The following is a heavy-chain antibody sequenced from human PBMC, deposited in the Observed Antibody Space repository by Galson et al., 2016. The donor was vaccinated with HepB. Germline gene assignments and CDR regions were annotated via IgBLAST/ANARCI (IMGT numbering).Heavy chain of an antibody. CDR1: GFSLSTTGVG. Sequence: PALVKPTQTLTLTCTFSGFSLSTTGVGGGWIRQPPGKALEWLALKYWDDDKYYNPSLKTRLIITKDTSKNQVVLTMTNMDPVDTATYYCAHRRGSGSPWAYGAFDIWGQGTMVTVSS. D-gene: IGHD1-26*01. J-gene: IGHJ3*02. CDR2: KYWDDDK. V-gene: IGHV2-5*02. CDR3: AHRRGSGSPWAYGAFDI.